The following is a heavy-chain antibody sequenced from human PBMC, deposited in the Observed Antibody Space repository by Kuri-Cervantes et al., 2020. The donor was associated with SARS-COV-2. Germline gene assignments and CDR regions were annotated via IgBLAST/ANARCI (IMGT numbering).Heavy chain of an antibody. V-gene: IGHV4-4*07. CDR3: ARRTLDTAMVRGVRAPNDAFDI. Sequence: SETLSLTCTDSGVSSRSHYWSWMWQPAMIGRIYTSGSSNYNPSLKSRVTISVDTSKNQFSLKLSSVTAADTAVYYCARRTLDTAMVRGVRAPNDAFDIWGQGTMVTVSS. CDR1: GVSSRSHY. D-gene: IGHD5-18*01. CDR2: IYTSGSS. J-gene: IGHJ3*02.